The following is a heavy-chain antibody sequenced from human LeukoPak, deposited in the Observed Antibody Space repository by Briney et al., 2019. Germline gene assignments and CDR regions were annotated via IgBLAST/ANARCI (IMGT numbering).Heavy chain of an antibody. D-gene: IGHD3-10*01. CDR2: IYYSGST. CDR3: ARSLRVGHIDY. V-gene: IGHV4-39*01. CDR1: GGSISSGGYS. J-gene: IGHJ4*02. Sequence: SETLSLTCTVSGGSISSGGYSWSWIRQPPGKGLEWIGSIYYSGSTYYNPSLKSRVTISVDTSKNQFSLKLSSVTAADTAVYYCARSLRVGHIDYWGQGTLVTVSS.